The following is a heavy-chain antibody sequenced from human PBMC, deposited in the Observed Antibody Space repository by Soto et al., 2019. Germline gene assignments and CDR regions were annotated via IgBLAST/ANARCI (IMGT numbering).Heavy chain of an antibody. CDR1: GGPFSGYY. J-gene: IGHJ6*02. CDR2: IYYSGST. CDR3: ARDGREYQLLLDGMDV. V-gene: IGHV4-34*11. Sequence: SETLSLTCAVYGGPFSGYYWSWIRQPPGKGLEWIGYIYYSGSTNYNPSLKSRVTISVDTSKNQFSLKLSSVTAADTAVYFCARDGREYQLLLDGMDVWGQGTTVTVS. D-gene: IGHD2-2*01.